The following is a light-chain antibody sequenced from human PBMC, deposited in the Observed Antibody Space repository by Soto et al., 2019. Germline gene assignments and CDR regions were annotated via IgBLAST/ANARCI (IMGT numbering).Light chain of an antibody. CDR3: QQYNNWPPT. J-gene: IGKJ5*01. V-gene: IGKV3-15*01. CDR1: QSVSGN. Sequence: EIVMTQSPATLSVSPGERATLSCRASQSVSGNLAWYQQKPGQAPRLLIYGASTRATGIPARFSGSGSGTDFTLTISSLQPEDFALYYCQQYNNWPPTFGQGTRLEIK. CDR2: GAS.